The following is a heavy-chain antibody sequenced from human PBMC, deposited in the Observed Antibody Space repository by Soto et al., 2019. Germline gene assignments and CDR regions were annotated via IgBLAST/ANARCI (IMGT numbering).Heavy chain of an antibody. CDR3: ATRPLLRGAP. CDR2: IWTSGST. V-gene: IGHV3-53*01. CDR1: GFTFSSND. D-gene: IGHD3-16*01. J-gene: IGHJ3*01. Sequence: EVQLVESGGGLIQPGGSLRLSCEASGFTFSSNDMNWVRQAPGKGLEWVSLIWTSGSTAYADSVKGRFTISRDTSKSALYLHMRSLRAEDTAVYYCATRPLLRGAPWGQGTMVTVSS.